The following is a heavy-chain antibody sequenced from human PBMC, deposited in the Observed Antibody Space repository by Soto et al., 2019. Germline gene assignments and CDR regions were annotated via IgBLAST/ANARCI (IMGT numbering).Heavy chain of an antibody. CDR1: GGTFSSYA. Sequence: QVQLVQSGAEVKKPGSSVKVSCKASGGTFSSYAISWVRQAPGQGLEWMGGIIPIFGTANYAQKFQGRVTITADESTSTAYMALSSLRSEATAVYYCARGGYIVFVPTAISCFDPWGQGTLVTVSS. J-gene: IGHJ5*02. V-gene: IGHV1-69*12. CDR3: ARGGYIVFVPTAISCFDP. CDR2: IIPIFGTA. D-gene: IGHD2-2*01.